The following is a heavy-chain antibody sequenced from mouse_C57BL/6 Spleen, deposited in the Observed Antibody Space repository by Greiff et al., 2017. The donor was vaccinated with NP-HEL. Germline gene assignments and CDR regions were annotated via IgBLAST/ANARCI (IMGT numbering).Heavy chain of an antibody. D-gene: IGHD1-1*01. Sequence: QVQLQQPGAELVMPGASVKLSCKASGYTFTSYWMHWVKQRPGQGLEWIGEIDPSDSYTNYNQKFKDKSTLTVDKSSSTAYMQLSSLTSEDSAVYYCARGNGSSPFDYWGQGTTLTVSS. CDR1: GYTFTSYW. J-gene: IGHJ2*01. V-gene: IGHV1-69*01. CDR2: IDPSDSYT. CDR3: ARGNGSSPFDY.